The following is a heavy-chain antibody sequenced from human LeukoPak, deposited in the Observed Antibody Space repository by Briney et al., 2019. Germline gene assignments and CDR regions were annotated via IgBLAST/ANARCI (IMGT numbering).Heavy chain of an antibody. CDR3: ARAPGYCSSTSCYGYYYYGMDV. CDR2: INPNSGGT. J-gene: IGHJ6*02. Sequence: ASVKVSCKASGYTFTGYYMHWVRQAPGQGLEWMGWINPNSGGTNYAQKFQGRVNMTRDTSISTAYMELSRLRSDDTAVYYCARAPGYCSSTSCYGYYYYGMDVWGQGTTVTVSS. D-gene: IGHD2-2*01. V-gene: IGHV1-2*02. CDR1: GYTFTGYY.